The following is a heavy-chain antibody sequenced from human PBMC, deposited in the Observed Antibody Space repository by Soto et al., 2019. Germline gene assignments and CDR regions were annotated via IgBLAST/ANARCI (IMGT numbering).Heavy chain of an antibody. CDR3: ERENLRWFDP. J-gene: IGHJ5*02. Sequence: LSLTCTVSDASINSYYWGWIRQPPGKGLEWIGDIGQSGTTTYNPSLESRVTISIDTSKKQVSLKLTSVAAEDTAVYYCERENLRWFDPWAPATLGTVS. CDR1: DASINSYY. CDR2: IGQSGTT. V-gene: IGHV4-59*01. D-gene: IGHD3-9*01.